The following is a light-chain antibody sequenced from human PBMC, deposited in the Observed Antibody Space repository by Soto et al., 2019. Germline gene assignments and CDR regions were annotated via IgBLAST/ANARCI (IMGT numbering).Light chain of an antibody. CDR3: QQYYGTPT. CDR2: WAS. CDR1: QSVLYSSNNKHY. V-gene: IGKV4-1*01. Sequence: DIVLTQSSDSLAVSLGEMATINCKSGQSVLYSSNNKHYLAWYQQKPGQSPKLLIYWASIRESGVPDRFSGGGSGTDFTLTINSLQAEDVAVYYCQQYYGTPTFGQGTKVDIK. J-gene: IGKJ1*01.